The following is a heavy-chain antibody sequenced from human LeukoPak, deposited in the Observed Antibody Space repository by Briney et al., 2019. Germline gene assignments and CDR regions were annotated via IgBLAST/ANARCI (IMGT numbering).Heavy chain of an antibody. Sequence: PGGSLRLSCAASGFTFSSYGMRWVRQAPGKGLEWVAFIRYDGSNKYYADSVKGRFTISRDNSKNTLYLQMNSLRAEDTAVYYCAKDYDFRYDYWGQGTLVTVSS. D-gene: IGHD3-3*01. CDR1: GFTFSSYG. J-gene: IGHJ4*02. CDR3: AKDYDFRYDY. CDR2: IRYDGSNK. V-gene: IGHV3-30*02.